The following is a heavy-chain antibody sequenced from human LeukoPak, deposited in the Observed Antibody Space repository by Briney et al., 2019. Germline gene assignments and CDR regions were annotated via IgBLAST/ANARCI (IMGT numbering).Heavy chain of an antibody. V-gene: IGHV1-2*02. CDR2: INPNSGGT. Sequence: ASVKVSCKASGYTFTSYGISWVRQAPGQGLEWMGWINPNSGGTNYAQKFQGRVTMTRDTSISTAYMELSRLRSDDTAVYYCARDRVVVVPAADYYYYYYMDVWGKGTTVTVSS. CDR1: GYTFTSYG. J-gene: IGHJ6*03. D-gene: IGHD2-2*01. CDR3: ARDRVVVVPAADYYYYYYMDV.